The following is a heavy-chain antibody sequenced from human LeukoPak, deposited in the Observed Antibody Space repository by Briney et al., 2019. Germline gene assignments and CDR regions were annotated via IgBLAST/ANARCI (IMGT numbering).Heavy chain of an antibody. CDR1: GFTFSSYE. CDR3: ARVELLWFGELLGVNDY. D-gene: IGHD3-10*01. Sequence: PGGSLRLSXAASGFTFSSYEMNWVRQAPGKGLEWVSYISSSGSTIYYADSVKGGFTISRDNAKNSLYLQMNSLRAEDTAVYYCARVELLWFGELLGVNDYWGQGTLVTVSS. V-gene: IGHV3-48*03. J-gene: IGHJ4*02. CDR2: ISSSGSTI.